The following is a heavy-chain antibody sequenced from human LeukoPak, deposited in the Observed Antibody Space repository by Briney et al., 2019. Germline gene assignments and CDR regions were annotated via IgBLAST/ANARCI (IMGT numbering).Heavy chain of an antibody. V-gene: IGHV4-59*08. CDR3: ARQGSRGRAFDI. Sequence: SETLSLTCNVSGGSISNYFWSWIRQPPGKGLEWIGFISNTGSTNYSPSLKSRVTISLDTSKNQFSLNLNSVTAADTAVYYCARQGSRGRAFDIWGQGTMATVSS. J-gene: IGHJ3*02. CDR1: GGSISNYF. CDR2: ISNTGST. D-gene: IGHD3-10*01.